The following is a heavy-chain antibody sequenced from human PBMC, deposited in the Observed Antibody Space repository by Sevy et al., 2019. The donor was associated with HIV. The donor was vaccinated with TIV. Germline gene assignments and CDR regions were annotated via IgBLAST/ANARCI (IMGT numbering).Heavy chain of an antibody. J-gene: IGHJ4*02. CDR3: AGENAWGRDYS. D-gene: IGHD1-26*01. CDR1: GGSITSLY. Sequence: SETLSLTCTVSGGSITSLYWNWIRQPPGKGLEWIANIYYNGHINYNPSLKSRVTLSLDTSKNQFSLRLSSVTAVDTAMYYCAGENAWGRDYSWGQGTLVTVSS. CDR2: IYYNGHI. V-gene: IGHV4-59*08.